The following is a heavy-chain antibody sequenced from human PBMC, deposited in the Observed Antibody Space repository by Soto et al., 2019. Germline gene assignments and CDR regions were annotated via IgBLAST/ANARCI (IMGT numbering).Heavy chain of an antibody. CDR1: GGSISSGGYS. CDR2: IYHSGST. V-gene: IGHV4-30-2*01. D-gene: IGHD3-22*01. J-gene: IGHJ4*02. Sequence: ASETLSLTCAVSGGSISSGGYSWSWIRQPPGKGLEWIGYIYHSGSTNYNPSLKSRVTISVDTSKNQFSLKLSSVTAADTAVYYCARRETYYYDSSGYYREDYFDYWGQGTLVTVS. CDR3: ARRETYYYDSSGYYREDYFDY.